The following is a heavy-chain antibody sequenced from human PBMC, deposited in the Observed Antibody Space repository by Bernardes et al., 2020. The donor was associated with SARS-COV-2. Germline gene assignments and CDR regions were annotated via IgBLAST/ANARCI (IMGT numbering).Heavy chain of an antibody. CDR3: ARTFYYDRGGDSLFDY. CDR2: ISPKSGAT. D-gene: IGHD2-21*02. V-gene: IGHV1-2*02. J-gene: IGHJ4*02. Sequence: ALVKVSCTASGYTFSDYYTHWLRHAPGRGLEWMGWISPKSGATNHAQKFQGRVTMTRDTSISTDYMELSRLRSDDTAVYYCARTFYYDRGGDSLFDYWGKGTAVTVSS. CDR1: GYTFSDYY.